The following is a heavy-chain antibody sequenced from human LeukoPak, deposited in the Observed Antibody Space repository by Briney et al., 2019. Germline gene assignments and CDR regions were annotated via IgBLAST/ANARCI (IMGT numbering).Heavy chain of an antibody. Sequence: GASVKVSCKASGYSFTTHGISWVRQAPGQGLEWMGWISAYNGNTNYAQKLQGRVTMTTDTSTSTAYMELRSLRSDDTAVYYCARRIGYYYVDYWGQGTLVTVSS. V-gene: IGHV1-18*01. CDR2: ISAYNGNT. J-gene: IGHJ4*02. CDR3: ARRIGYYYVDY. D-gene: IGHD3-10*01. CDR1: GYSFTTHG.